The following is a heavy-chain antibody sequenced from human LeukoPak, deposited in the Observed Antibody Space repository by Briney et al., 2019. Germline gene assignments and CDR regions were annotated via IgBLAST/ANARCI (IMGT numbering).Heavy chain of an antibody. D-gene: IGHD6-13*01. CDR1: GFYFSSYW. V-gene: IGHV3-7*01. CDR3: ARVDSSSLDY. CDR2: IKQDGSEK. J-gene: IGHJ4*02. Sequence: GGSLRLSCAASGFYFSSYWMSWVRQAPGKGLEWVANIKQDGSEKYYVDSVKGRFTISRDNAKNSLYLQMNSLRAEDTAVYYCARVDSSSLDYWGQGTLVTVSS.